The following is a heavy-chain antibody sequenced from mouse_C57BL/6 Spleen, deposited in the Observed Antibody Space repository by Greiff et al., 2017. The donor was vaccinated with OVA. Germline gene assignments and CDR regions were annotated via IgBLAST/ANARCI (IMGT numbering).Heavy chain of an antibody. CDR3: ARNYGSSDYYAMDY. CDR1: GYTFTSYG. Sequence: VKLQESGAELARPGASVKLSCKASGYTFTSYGISWVKQRTGQGLEWIGEIYPRSGNTYYNEKFKGKATLTADKSSSTAYMELRSLTSEDSAVYFCARNYGSSDYYAMDYWGQGTSVTVSS. V-gene: IGHV1-81*01. D-gene: IGHD1-1*01. CDR2: IYPRSGNT. J-gene: IGHJ4*01.